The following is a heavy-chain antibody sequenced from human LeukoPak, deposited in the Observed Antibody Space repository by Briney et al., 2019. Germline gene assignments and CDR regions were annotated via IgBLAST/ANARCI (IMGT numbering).Heavy chain of an antibody. CDR2: ISGSGDAT. D-gene: IGHD6-19*01. J-gene: IGHJ3*02. CDR1: GFTFSGYS. Sequence: HAGGSLRLSCAASGFTFSGYSMSWVRQAPGKGPEWVSTISGSGDATYYADSVKGRFTISRDNSKNTLYLDMNSLRAEDTAVYYCARPDSSGWSHAFDIWGQGTKVTVSS. CDR3: ARPDSSGWSHAFDI. V-gene: IGHV3-23*01.